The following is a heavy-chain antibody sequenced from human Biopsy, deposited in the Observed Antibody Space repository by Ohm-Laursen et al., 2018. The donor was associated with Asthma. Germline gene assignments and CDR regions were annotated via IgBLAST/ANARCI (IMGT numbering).Heavy chain of an antibody. Sequence: SLRLSCSASGFMISAKYINWARQAPGKGLEWVSTIYSGGGTFYAESVQGRFTISRDYSKNTVYLQMHSLTTEDTAVYHCAKDERSYYGSDSKYMQPVPLGDWGQGTLVIVSA. J-gene: IGHJ4*02. CDR1: GFMISAKY. D-gene: IGHD2-21*01. CDR3: AKDERSYYGSDSKYMQPVPLGD. V-gene: IGHV3-53*01. CDR2: IYSGGGT.